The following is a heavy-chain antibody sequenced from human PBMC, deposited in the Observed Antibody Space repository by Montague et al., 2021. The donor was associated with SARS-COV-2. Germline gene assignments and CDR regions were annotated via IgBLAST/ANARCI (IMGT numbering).Heavy chain of an antibody. J-gene: IGHJ4*02. D-gene: IGHD3-22*01. V-gene: IGHV4-59*01. CDR2: IYYSGST. Sequence: SETLSLTCTVSGGSISGYYWSWIRQPPGKGLEWIGDIYYSGSTNYNPSLKSRVTISVDTSKNQFSLKLSSVTAADTAVYYCARGSHYYASSGYHSHVWGQGTLVTVSS. CDR1: GGSISGYY. CDR3: ARGSHYYASSGYHSHV.